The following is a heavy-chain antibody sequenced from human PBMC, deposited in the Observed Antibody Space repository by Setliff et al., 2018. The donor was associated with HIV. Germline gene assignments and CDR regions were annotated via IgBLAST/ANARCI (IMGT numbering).Heavy chain of an antibody. J-gene: IGHJ5*02. CDR3: ARDSSGVADYDFWSGRNWFDP. Sequence: SETLSLTCAVSGGSISSSNWWSWVRQPPGKGLEWIGEIDLSGSSNYNPSLKSRVTISVDKSRNRFSLHLNSVTAADTAVYYCARDSSGVADYDFWSGRNWFDPWGQGILVTVSS. D-gene: IGHD3-3*01. V-gene: IGHV4-4*02. CDR2: IDLSGSS. CDR1: GGSISSSNW.